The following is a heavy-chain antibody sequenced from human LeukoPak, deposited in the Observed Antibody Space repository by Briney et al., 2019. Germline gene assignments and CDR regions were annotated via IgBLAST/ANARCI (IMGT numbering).Heavy chain of an antibody. D-gene: IGHD6-19*01. J-gene: IGHJ4*02. V-gene: IGHV4-39*07. Sequence: PSETLSLTCSVSGGSISSNSSFWGWIRQPPGKPLEWIGNIYYGGSSYYNPSLKSRVTISVDTSKNQFSLKLSSVTAADTAVYYCARGLTPYSSGWYYFDYWGQGTLVTVSS. CDR1: GGSISSNSSF. CDR3: ARGLTPYSSGWYYFDY. CDR2: IYYGGSS.